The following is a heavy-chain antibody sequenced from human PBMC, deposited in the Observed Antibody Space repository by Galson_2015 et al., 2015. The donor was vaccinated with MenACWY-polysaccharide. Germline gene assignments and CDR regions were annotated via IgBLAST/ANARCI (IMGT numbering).Heavy chain of an antibody. D-gene: IGHD4-17*01. CDR1: GYTFTSYA. V-gene: IGHV7-4-1*02. CDR3: ASDPKQKVTTVPTGRFDY. CDR2: INTNTGNP. J-gene: IGHJ4*02. Sequence: SVKVSCKASGYTFTSYAMNWVRQAPGQGLEWMGWINTNTGNPTYAQGFTGRVVFSLDTSVSTAYLQISSLKAEDTAVYYCASDPKQKVTTVPTGRFDYWGQGTLVTVSS.